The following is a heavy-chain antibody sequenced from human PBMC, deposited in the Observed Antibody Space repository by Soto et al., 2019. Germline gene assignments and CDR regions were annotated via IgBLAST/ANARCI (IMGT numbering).Heavy chain of an antibody. CDR1: GDSMNTNNW. D-gene: IGHD2-8*01. Sequence: QVQLQESGPGLVRPAGTLSLTCAVFGDSMNTNNWWSWVRQTPGKWLEWIGEIHHNGDTTYTPSLKSRVTMSLDKSKYHFSLSLTSVTDADTAVYYCARTRQSCTTSRCHDVYFDFWGRGTLVTVSS. V-gene: IGHV4-4*02. CDR2: IHHNGDT. J-gene: IGHJ4*02. CDR3: ARTRQSCTTSRCHDVYFDF.